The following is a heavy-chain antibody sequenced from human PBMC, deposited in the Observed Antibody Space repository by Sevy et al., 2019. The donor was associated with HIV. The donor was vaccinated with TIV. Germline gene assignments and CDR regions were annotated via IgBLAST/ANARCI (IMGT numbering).Heavy chain of an antibody. CDR3: VRGADYYVSSGANWDD. D-gene: IGHD3-22*01. CDR2: ILYDGSNK. Sequence: GGSLRLACAASGFTFSKYGMHWVRQAPGKGLEWVALILYDGSNKYYADSVKGRFTISRDNSKNTLYLQMNSLRAEDTAVYYCVRGADYYVSSGANWDDWGQGTLVTVSS. J-gene: IGHJ4*02. CDR1: GFTFSKYG. V-gene: IGHV3-33*01.